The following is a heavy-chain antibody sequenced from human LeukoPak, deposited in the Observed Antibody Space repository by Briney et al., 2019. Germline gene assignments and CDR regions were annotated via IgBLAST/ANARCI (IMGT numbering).Heavy chain of an antibody. CDR3: AKWFNPTTPFDY. J-gene: IGHJ4*02. CDR1: GFTFSNYA. D-gene: IGHD3-22*01. Sequence: GRSLRLSCVASGFTFSNYAMHWVRQAPGKGLEWVAVISKDGSKKEHADSVKGRFTISRDNSNNMLYLQMNSLRPEDTAVYYCAKWFNPTTPFDYWGQGTLVTVSS. CDR2: ISKDGSKK. V-gene: IGHV3-30*18.